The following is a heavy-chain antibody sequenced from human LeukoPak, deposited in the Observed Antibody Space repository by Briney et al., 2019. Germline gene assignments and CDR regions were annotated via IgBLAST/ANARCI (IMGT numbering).Heavy chain of an antibody. CDR1: GFSLSTSGVG. D-gene: IGHD3-3*01. CDR3: ARVLLYLYFDY. CDR2: IYWNDDK. V-gene: IGHV2-5*01. J-gene: IGHJ4*02. Sequence: SGPTLVKPTQTLTLTCTFSGFSLSTSGVGVGWIRQPPGKALEWLALIYWNDDKRYSPSLKSRLTITKVTSKNQVVLTMTNMDPVDTATYYCARVLLYLYFDYWGQGTLVTVSS.